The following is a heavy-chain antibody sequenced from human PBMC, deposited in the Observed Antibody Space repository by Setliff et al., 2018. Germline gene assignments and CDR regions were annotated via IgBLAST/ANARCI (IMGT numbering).Heavy chain of an antibody. CDR1: GFTFSSHG. CDR3: ARLALTGYDSSGYYYALDYYYYMDV. V-gene: IGHV3-48*01. J-gene: IGHJ6*03. D-gene: IGHD3-22*01. CDR2: ISTSSSTI. Sequence: GESLKISCVASGFTFSSHGMTWVRLAPGKGLEWISYISTSSSTIYYADSVKGRFTISRDNANHTLYLQMNSLRADDTAVYYCARLALTGYDSSGYYYALDYYYYMDVWGKGTTVTV.